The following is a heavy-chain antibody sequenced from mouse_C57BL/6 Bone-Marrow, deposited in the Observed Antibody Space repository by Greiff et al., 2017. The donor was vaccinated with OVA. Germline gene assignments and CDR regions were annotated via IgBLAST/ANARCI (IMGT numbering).Heavy chain of an antibody. J-gene: IGHJ2*01. V-gene: IGHV2-5*01. CDR2: IWRGGST. CDR1: GFSLTSYG. D-gene: IGHD4-1*01. CDR3: AKSNWDPYYFDY. Sequence: VQLVESGPGLVQPSQSLSITCTVSGFSLTSYGVHWVRQSPGKGLEWLGVIWRGGSTDYNAAFMSRLSITKDNSKSQVFFKMNSLEADDTAIYYCAKSNWDPYYFDYWGQGTTLTVSS.